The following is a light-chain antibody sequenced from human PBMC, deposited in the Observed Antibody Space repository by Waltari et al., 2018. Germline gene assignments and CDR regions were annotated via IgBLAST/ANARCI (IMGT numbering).Light chain of an antibody. J-gene: IGKJ2*01. CDR3: QQSYSSPYT. CDR2: GAS. Sequence: DIQMTQSPSSLSVSVGDRVTITCRASQRINSYLNWYQQKPGKAPKLLIYGASSLQSGVPSGFSGSGSGTEFTLTISSLQPEDSATYYCQQSYSSPYTFGQGTKLEIK. CDR1: QRINSY. V-gene: IGKV1-39*01.